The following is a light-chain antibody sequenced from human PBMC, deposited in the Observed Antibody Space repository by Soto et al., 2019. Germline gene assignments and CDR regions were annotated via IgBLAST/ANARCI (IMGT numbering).Light chain of an antibody. CDR1: QSISSW. CDR3: QQYNSYSRK. J-gene: IGKJ1*01. CDR2: KAS. V-gene: IGKV1-5*03. Sequence: DIQMTQSPSTLSASVVDIVTITCRASQSISSWLAWYQQKPGKAPKLLIYKASSLESGVPSRFSGSGSGTEFTLTISSLQPDDFATYYCQQYNSYSRKFGQGTKVDIK.